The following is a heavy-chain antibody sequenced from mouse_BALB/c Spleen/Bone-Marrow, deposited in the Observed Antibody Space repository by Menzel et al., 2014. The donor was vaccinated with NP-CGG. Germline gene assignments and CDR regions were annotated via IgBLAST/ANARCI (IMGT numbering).Heavy chain of an antibody. J-gene: IGHJ1*01. CDR2: ISSGGGST. CDR3: ARQGAYYGNYKYFDV. CDR1: GFAFSSYD. D-gene: IGHD2-10*01. Sequence: EVKLVESGGGLVKPGGSLKLSCAASGFAFSSYDMSWVRQTPEKRLEWVAYISSGGGSTYYPDTVKGRFTIPRDNAKNTLYLRMSSLRSEDTAMYYCARQGAYYGNYKYFDVWGAGTTVTVSS. V-gene: IGHV5-12-1*01.